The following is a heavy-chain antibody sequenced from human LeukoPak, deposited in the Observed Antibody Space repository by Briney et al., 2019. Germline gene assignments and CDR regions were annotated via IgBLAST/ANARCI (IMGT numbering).Heavy chain of an antibody. CDR3: ARPGYDYVWGSYRLSYYFDY. J-gene: IGHJ4*02. Sequence: SETLSLTCTVSGGSLSSSSYYWGWLRQPPGKGLEWIGSIYYSGSTYYNPSLKSRVTISVDTSKNQFSLKLSSVTAADTAVYYCARPGYDYVWGSYRLSYYFDYWGQGTLVTVSS. V-gene: IGHV4-39*01. D-gene: IGHD3-16*02. CDR2: IYYSGST. CDR1: GGSLSSSSYY.